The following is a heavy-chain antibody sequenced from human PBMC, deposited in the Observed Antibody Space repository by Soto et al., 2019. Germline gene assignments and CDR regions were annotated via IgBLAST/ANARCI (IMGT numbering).Heavy chain of an antibody. CDR3: AREGAHYAPFDL. Sequence: QAQLVQSGAEAKQPGASVRVSCKASGYTFTDFALHWVRQAPGQGLEWMGWINVGNGNTGYSRKFQGRVTNDRDMSAPTADIEDTSLTSEDTAIYYCAREGAHYAPFDLWGQGTLVTVSS. CDR1: GYTFTDFA. D-gene: IGHD3-16*01. CDR2: INVGNGNT. J-gene: IGHJ4*02. V-gene: IGHV1-3*01.